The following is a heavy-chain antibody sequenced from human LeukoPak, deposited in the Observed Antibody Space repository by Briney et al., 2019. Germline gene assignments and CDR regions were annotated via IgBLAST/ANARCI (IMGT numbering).Heavy chain of an antibody. CDR1: RFTFSSYG. Sequence: GGSMRLSCAASRFTFSSYGMHWVRQAPGNGLDWVAVIWYDGSNKYYADSVKGRFTISRDNSKNTLYLQMTSLRAEDTAVYYCAKGFVVVPVGFDYWGQGTLVTVSS. V-gene: IGHV3-33*06. CDR2: IWYDGSNK. J-gene: IGHJ4*02. CDR3: AKGFVVVPVGFDY. D-gene: IGHD2-2*01.